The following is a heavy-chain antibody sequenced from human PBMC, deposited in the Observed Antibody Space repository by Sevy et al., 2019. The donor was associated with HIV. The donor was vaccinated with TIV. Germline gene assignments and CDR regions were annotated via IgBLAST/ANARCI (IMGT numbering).Heavy chain of an antibody. CDR2: IIPIVGTA. V-gene: IGHV1-69*13. J-gene: IGHJ6*02. D-gene: IGHD6-13*01. CDR1: GGTFSSYA. CDR3: ARCIASYYYYYGMDV. Sequence: ASVKVSCKASGGTFSSYAISWVRQAPGQGLEWMGGIIPIVGTANYAQKFQGRVTITADESTCTAYMGLSSLRSEDTAVYYCARCIASYYYYYGMDVWGQGTTVTVSS.